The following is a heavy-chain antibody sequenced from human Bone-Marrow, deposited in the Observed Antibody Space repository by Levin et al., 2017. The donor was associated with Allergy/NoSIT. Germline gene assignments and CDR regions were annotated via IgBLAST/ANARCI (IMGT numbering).Heavy chain of an antibody. Sequence: GGSLRLSCAASGFTFSDYYMSWIRQAPGKGLEWVSYISSSGSTIYYADSVKGRFTISRDNAKNSLYLQMNSLRAEDTAVYYCARGFWFGELYSYYYGMDVWGQGTTVTVSS. V-gene: IGHV3-11*01. CDR1: GFTFSDYY. J-gene: IGHJ6*02. D-gene: IGHD3-10*01. CDR3: ARGFWFGELYSYYYGMDV. CDR2: ISSSGSTI.